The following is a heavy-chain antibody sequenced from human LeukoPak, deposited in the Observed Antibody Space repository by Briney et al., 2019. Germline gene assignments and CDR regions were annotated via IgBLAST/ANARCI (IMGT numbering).Heavy chain of an antibody. V-gene: IGHV4-34*01. CDR1: GGSFSGYY. Sequence: SETLSLTCAVYGGSFSGYYWSWIRQPPGKGLEWIGEINHSGSTNYNPSLRSRVAISVDTSNNQFSLKLSSVTAADTAVYYCARVRNYYASGIYYYYMDVWGKGTTVTISS. CDR3: ARVRNYYASGIYYYYMDV. J-gene: IGHJ6*03. CDR2: INHSGST. D-gene: IGHD3-10*01.